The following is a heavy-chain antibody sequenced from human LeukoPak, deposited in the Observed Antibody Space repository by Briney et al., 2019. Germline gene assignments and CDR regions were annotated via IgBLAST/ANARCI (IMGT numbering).Heavy chain of an antibody. CDR2: ISAYNGNT. CDR3: ARYLTLGYCSSTSCYGDAFDI. Sequence: ASVKVSCKASGYTFTSYGISWVRQAPGQGLEWMGWISAYNGNTNYAQKLQGRVTMTTDTSTSTAYMELRSLRSDDTAVYYCARYLTLGYCSSTSCYGDAFDIWGQGTMATVSS. V-gene: IGHV1-18*01. D-gene: IGHD2-2*01. J-gene: IGHJ3*02. CDR1: GYTFTSYG.